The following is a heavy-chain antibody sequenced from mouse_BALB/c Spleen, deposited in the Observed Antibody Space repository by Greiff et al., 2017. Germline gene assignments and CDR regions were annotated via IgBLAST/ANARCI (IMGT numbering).Heavy chain of an antibody. CDR2: INPYNGAT. V-gene: IGHV1-31*01. CDR3: AREGSTMITTCDY. D-gene: IGHD2-4*01. Sequence: EVKLQESGPELVKPGASVKISCKASGYSFTGYYMHWVKQSHVKSLEWIGRINPYNGATSYNQNFKDKASLTVDKSSSTAYMELHSLTSEDSAVYYCAREGSTMITTCDYWGQGTTLTVSS. CDR1: GYSFTGYY. J-gene: IGHJ2*01.